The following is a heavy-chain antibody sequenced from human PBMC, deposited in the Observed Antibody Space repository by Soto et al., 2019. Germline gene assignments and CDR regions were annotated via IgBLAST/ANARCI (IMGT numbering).Heavy chain of an antibody. D-gene: IGHD3-22*01. Sequence: SVKVSCKASGGTFSSYAISWVRQAPGQGLEWMGGIIPIFGTANYAQKFQGRVTITADKSTSTAYMELSSLRSEDTAVYYCAEYYYDSSGYFNWFDPWGQGTLVTVSS. CDR1: GGTFSSYA. J-gene: IGHJ5*02. CDR3: AEYYYDSSGYFNWFDP. V-gene: IGHV1-69*06. CDR2: IIPIFGTA.